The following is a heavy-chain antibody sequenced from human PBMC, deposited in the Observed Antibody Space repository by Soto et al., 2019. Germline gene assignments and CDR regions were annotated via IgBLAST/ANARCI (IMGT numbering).Heavy chain of an antibody. CDR2: IYYSGST. D-gene: IGHD3-3*01. J-gene: IGHJ4*02. Sequence: PSETLSLTCTVSGGSISSSSYYWGWIRQPPGKGLEWIGSIYYSGSTYYNPSLKSRVTISVDTSKNQFSLKLSSVTAADTAVYYCAAVYDFWSGYPPYYFDYWGQGTLVTVSS. CDR3: AAVYDFWSGYPPYYFDY. V-gene: IGHV4-39*01. CDR1: GGSISSSSYY.